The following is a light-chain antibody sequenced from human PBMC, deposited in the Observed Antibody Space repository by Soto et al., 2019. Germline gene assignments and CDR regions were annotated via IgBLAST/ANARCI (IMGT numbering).Light chain of an antibody. Sequence: EIVLTQSPATLSLSPGESATLSCRASQSVSRLLAWYQQKPCQAPRLLIYDASNRATGIPARFSGSGSGTSFTLNISSLEPEDFAVYYCQQRRNSLTCGGRTKVEIK. CDR1: QSVSRL. V-gene: IGKV3-11*01. CDR2: DAS. CDR3: QQRRNSLT. J-gene: IGKJ4*01.